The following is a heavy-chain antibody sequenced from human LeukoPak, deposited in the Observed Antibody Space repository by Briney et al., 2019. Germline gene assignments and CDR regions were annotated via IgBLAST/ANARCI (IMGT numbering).Heavy chain of an antibody. J-gene: IGHJ1*01. D-gene: IGHD4-23*01. Sequence: SVKPSCKASAGTFSSYAISWVRQAYGHGLEWIGRIIPILAITHYAQRFEGRVTITADESATTAYMELSSLTSEDTALYFCARHYGGNSVTAGFQYWGQGTLVTVSS. V-gene: IGHV1-69*04. CDR1: AGTFSSYA. CDR3: ARHYGGNSVTAGFQY. CDR2: IIPILAIT.